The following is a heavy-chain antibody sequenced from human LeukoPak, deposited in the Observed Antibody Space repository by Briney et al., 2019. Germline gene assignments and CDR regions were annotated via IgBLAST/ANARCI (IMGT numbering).Heavy chain of an antibody. J-gene: IGHJ4*02. Sequence: SVKVSCKASGGTFSSYTISWARQAPGQGLEWMGRIIPILGIANYAQKFQGRVTITADKSTSTAYMELSSLRSEDTAVYYCARHYGGNSGWFFDYWGQGTLVTVSS. V-gene: IGHV1-69*02. CDR2: IIPILGIA. D-gene: IGHD4-23*01. CDR1: GGTFSSYT. CDR3: ARHYGGNSGWFFDY.